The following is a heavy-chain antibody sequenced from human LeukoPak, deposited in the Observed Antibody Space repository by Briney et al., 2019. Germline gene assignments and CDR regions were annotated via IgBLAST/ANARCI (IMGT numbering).Heavy chain of an antibody. CDR3: ARRAYSAAYWKHFDY. Sequence: SETLSLTCTVSGGSSSSSSDYWGWIRQAPGKGLEWIGSIYYHENTYYNSSLKSRVTISVDTSKNQFSLKLNSVTAADTAVYFCARRAYSAAYWKHFDYWGQGTLVTVSS. J-gene: IGHJ4*02. V-gene: IGHV4-39*01. CDR1: GGSSSSSSDY. CDR2: IYYHENT. D-gene: IGHD1-1*01.